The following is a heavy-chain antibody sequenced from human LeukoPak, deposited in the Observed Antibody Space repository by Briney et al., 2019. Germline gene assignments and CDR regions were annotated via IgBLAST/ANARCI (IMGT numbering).Heavy chain of an antibody. J-gene: IGHJ4*02. CDR3: AKDLATYSRYPVGFDY. Sequence: GGSLRLSCAASGFIFDDYAMHWVRQAPGKGLEWVSGISWKSGSIGYADSVKGRRTISRDNAKNSLYLQMNSLRAEDTALYYCAKDLATYSRYPVGFDYWGQGTLVTVSS. CDR2: ISWKSGSI. CDR1: GFIFDDYA. D-gene: IGHD6-13*01. V-gene: IGHV3-9*01.